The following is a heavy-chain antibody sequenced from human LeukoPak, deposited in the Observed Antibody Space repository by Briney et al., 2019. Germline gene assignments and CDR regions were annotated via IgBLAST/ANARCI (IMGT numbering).Heavy chain of an antibody. Sequence: PSETLSLTCAVSGYSISSGYYWGWIRQPPGKGLEWIGSIYYSGSTYYNPSLKSRVTISVDTSKNQFSLKLSSVTAADTAVYYCARLQFLGVGDYWGQGTLVTVSS. J-gene: IGHJ4*02. CDR3: ARLQFLGVGDY. D-gene: IGHD2-8*01. V-gene: IGHV4-38-2*01. CDR2: IYYSGST. CDR1: GYSISSGYY.